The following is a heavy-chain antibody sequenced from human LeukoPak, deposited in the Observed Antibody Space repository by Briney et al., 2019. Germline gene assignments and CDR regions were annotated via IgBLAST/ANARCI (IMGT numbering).Heavy chain of an antibody. CDR1: GFTVSSNY. D-gene: IGHD3-22*01. CDR3: ARAQYYSDSTGYYYLHY. Sequence: GGSLRLSCAASGFTVSSNYMSWVRQAPGKGLEWVSYISSSSSTIYYADSVKGRFTISRDNAKNSLYLQTNSLRAEDTAVYYCARAQYYSDSTGYYYLHYWGQGTLVTVSS. V-gene: IGHV3-48*01. J-gene: IGHJ4*02. CDR2: ISSSSSTI.